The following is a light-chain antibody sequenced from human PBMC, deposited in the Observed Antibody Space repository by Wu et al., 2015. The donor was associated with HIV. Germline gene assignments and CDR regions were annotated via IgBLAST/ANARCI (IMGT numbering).Light chain of an antibody. CDR1: RSISNY. CDR3: QQSYSTPRYT. J-gene: IGKJ2*01. V-gene: IGKV1-39*01. CDR2: AAS. Sequence: DIQMTQSPSSLSASVGDRVTITCRASRSISNYLNWYQQKPGKAPKVLIYAASSLQSGVPSRFSGSGSGTEFTLTISSLQPEDFATYYCQQSYSTPRYTFGQGTKLEI.